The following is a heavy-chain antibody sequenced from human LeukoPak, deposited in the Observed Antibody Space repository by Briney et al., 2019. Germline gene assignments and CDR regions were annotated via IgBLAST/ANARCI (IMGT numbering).Heavy chain of an antibody. D-gene: IGHD3-22*01. CDR3: ARGAYYDSSGYDRTGLFDY. V-gene: IGHV1-46*01. CDR2: INPSGGST. CDR1: GYTFTSYY. J-gene: IGHJ4*02. Sequence: ASVKVSCEASGYTFTSYYMHWVRQAPGQGLEWMGIINPSGGSTSYAQKFQGRVTMTRDTSTSTVYMELSSLRSEDTAVYYCARGAYYDSSGYDRTGLFDYWGQGTLVTVSS.